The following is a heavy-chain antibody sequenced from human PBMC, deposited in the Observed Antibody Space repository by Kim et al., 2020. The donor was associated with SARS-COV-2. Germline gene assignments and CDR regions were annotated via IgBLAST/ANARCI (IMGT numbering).Heavy chain of an antibody. CDR3: AREGLHLKYSSGQLKRGVFDY. D-gene: IGHD6-19*01. Sequence: SETLSLTCAVYGGSFSGYYWSWIRQPPGKGLEWIGEINHSGSTNYNPSLKSRVTISVDTSKNQFSLKLSSVTAADTAVYYCAREGLHLKYSSGQLKRGVFDYWGQGTLVTVSS. CDR2: INHSGST. CDR1: GGSFSGYY. J-gene: IGHJ4*02. V-gene: IGHV4-34*01.